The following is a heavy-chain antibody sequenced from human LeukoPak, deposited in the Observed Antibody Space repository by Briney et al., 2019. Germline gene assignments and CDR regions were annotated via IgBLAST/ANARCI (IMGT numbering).Heavy chain of an antibody. V-gene: IGHV3-43D*03. D-gene: IGHD3-22*01. Sequence: PGGSLRLSCVTSGFTFDDYAMHWVRQAPGKGLEWVSLISWDGGSPYYADSVKGRFTISRDNSKDSLYLQMNSLRAEDTALYYCATGSYYYDSSGYYYGYDAFNIWGQGTMVTVSS. CDR1: GFTFDDYA. J-gene: IGHJ3*02. CDR2: ISWDGGSP. CDR3: ATGSYYYDSSGYYYGYDAFNI.